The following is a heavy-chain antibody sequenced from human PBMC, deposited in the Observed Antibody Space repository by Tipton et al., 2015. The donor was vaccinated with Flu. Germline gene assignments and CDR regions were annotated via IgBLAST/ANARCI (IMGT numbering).Heavy chain of an antibody. Sequence: QLVQSGGGLVQPGGSLRLSCAASGFTFSDYAMHWVRQAPGKGLEYVSAISSNGDNTYYADSVKGRFTIARDKSKHTLYLQMGNPRADDMAVYYCSRGMNTGLVDVWGQGSTVTVSS. J-gene: IGHJ6*02. CDR1: GFTFSDYA. CDR2: ISSNGDNT. V-gene: IGHV3-64*07. CDR3: SRGMNTGLVDV. D-gene: IGHD1-14*01.